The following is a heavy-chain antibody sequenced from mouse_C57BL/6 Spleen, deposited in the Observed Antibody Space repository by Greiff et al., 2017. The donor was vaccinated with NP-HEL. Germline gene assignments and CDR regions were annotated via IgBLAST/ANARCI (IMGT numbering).Heavy chain of an antibody. CDR1: GYTFTSYW. CDR2: IYPGSGST. D-gene: IGHD1-1*01. J-gene: IGHJ2*01. V-gene: IGHV1-55*01. Sequence: VQLQQSGAELVKPGASVKMSCKASGYTFTSYWITWVKQRPGQGLEWIGDIYPGSGSTNYNEKFKSQATLTVDTSSSTAYMQLSSLTAEDSEVYYCESSVRSSYDFDYWGQGTTLTVSS. CDR3: ESSVRSSYDFDY.